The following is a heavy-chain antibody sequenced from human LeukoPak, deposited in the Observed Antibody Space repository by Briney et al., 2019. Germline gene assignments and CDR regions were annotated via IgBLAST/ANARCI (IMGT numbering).Heavy chain of an antibody. CDR2: IKQDGSEK. CDR3: ASTAAADY. J-gene: IGHJ4*02. D-gene: IGHD2-2*01. Sequence: GGSLRLSCAASGFTFSSYWVSWVRQAPGKGLEWVANIKQDGSEKYYVDSVKGRFTISRDNAKNSLYLQMNSLRAEDTAVYYCASTAAADYWGQGTLVTVSS. CDR1: GFTFSSYW. V-gene: IGHV3-7*01.